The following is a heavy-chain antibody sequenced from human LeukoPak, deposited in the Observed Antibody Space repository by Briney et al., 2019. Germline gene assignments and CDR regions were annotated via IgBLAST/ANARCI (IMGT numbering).Heavy chain of an antibody. J-gene: IGHJ6*02. V-gene: IGHV1-2*02. D-gene: IGHD6-13*01. Sequence: ASVKVSCKASGYTFTGYYMHWVRQAPGQGLEWMGWINPNSGGTNYAQKFQGRVTMTRDTSISTAYMELSRLRSDDTAVYYCARANMGYTIPRIAAAARTVVGMDVWGQGTTVTVS. CDR2: INPNSGGT. CDR1: GYTFTGYY. CDR3: ARANMGYTIPRIAAAARTVVGMDV.